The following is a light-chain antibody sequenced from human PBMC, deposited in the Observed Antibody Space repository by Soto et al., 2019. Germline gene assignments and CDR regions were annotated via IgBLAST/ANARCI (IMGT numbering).Light chain of an antibody. J-gene: IGLJ1*01. CDR1: SSDVGGYNY. Sequence: QSVLTQPASVSGSPGQSITISCTGTSSDVGGYNYVSWYQQHPGKVPKLIIYEVSNRPSGVSNRFSGSKSGNTASLTISGLQAEDEADYYCQSYDSSLSGYVFGTGTKVTVL. V-gene: IGLV2-14*01. CDR3: QSYDSSLSGYV. CDR2: EVS.